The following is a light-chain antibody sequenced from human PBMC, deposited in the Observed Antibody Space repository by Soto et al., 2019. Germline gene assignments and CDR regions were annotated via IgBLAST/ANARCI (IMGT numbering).Light chain of an antibody. J-gene: IGLJ1*01. CDR2: EVS. CDR3: SSYTSSSTLV. Sequence: QSVLTQPASVSGSPGQSITISCTGTSSDVGGYNYVSWYQQHPGKAPKLTIYEVSNRPSGVSTRFSGSKSGNTASLTISGLQAEDEADYYCSSYTSSSTLVFGTGTKLTVL. CDR1: SSDVGGYNY. V-gene: IGLV2-14*01.